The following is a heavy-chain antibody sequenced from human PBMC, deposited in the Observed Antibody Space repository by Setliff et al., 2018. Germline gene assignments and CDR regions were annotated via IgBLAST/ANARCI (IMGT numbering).Heavy chain of an antibody. CDR1: GFSISSAYY. D-gene: IGHD3-10*01. J-gene: IGHJ6*03. CDR3: ARTSRDGATYMDV. CDR2: IYHTGST. Sequence: PSETLSLTCTVSGFSISSAYYWGWIRQPPGKGLEWIGSIYHTGSTYYKSSLESRVTISVDTSKNQFSLRLKSVTAADTAVYYCARTSRDGATYMDVWGKGTTVTVSS. V-gene: IGHV4-38-2*02.